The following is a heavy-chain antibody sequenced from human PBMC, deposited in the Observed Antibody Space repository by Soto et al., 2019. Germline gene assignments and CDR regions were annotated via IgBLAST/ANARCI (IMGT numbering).Heavy chain of an antibody. J-gene: IGHJ4*02. D-gene: IGHD3-10*01. CDR3: ARYRGDGSGSYYFTY. V-gene: IGHV3-30-3*01. CDR1: GFIFRNYA. CDR2: MSYDGTNK. Sequence: QVQLVESGGGVVQPGRSLRLSCEASGFIFRNYAMHWVRQAPGKGLEWVAVMSYDGTNKYGDSVKGGFTISRDNSKNMVYLQVNSLRPEDTAVYYCARYRGDGSGSYYFTYWGQGTLVTVSS.